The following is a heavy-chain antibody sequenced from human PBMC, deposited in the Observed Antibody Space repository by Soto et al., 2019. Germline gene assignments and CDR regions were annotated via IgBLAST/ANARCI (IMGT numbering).Heavy chain of an antibody. CDR2: IYSGGST. D-gene: IGHD6-13*01. CDR1: GFTVSSNY. Sequence: GGSLRLSCAASGFTVSSNYMSWVRQAPGKGLEWVSVIYSGGSTYYADSVKGRFTISRDNSKNTLYLQMNSLRAEDTAVYYCARDRVAAAGLAYYYYYYGMDVWGQGTTVTVSS. CDR3: ARDRVAAAGLAYYYYYYGMDV. J-gene: IGHJ6*02. V-gene: IGHV3-53*01.